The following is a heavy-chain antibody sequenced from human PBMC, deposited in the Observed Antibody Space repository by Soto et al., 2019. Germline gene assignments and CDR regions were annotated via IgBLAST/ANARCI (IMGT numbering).Heavy chain of an antibody. CDR2: IDHSVST. CDR1: GGSFSGFY. V-gene: IGHV4-34*01. D-gene: IGHD4-17*01. CDR3: ARDPRQLRLITLYLDL. Sequence: QVQLQQWGAGMLKPWETLSLTCDVYGGSFSGFYWSWIRQPPGKGLEWMGEIDHSVSTNYNPSHKSRVTKAVDTSKNQFHLKLSSVTAADTAVYYCARDPRQLRLITLYLDLWGRGTLVTVSS. J-gene: IGHJ2*01.